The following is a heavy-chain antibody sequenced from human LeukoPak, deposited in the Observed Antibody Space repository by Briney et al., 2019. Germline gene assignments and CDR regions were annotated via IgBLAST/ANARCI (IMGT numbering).Heavy chain of an antibody. CDR1: GFTFSSYS. Sequence: GGSLRLSCAASGFTFSSYSMNWARQAPGKGLEWVSYISSSSSTIYYADSVKGRFTISRDNAKNSLYLQMNSLRAEDTAVYYCARDRGGYDYWGQGTLVTVSS. V-gene: IGHV3-48*01. J-gene: IGHJ4*02. CDR2: ISSSSSTI. D-gene: IGHD3-22*01. CDR3: ARDRGGYDY.